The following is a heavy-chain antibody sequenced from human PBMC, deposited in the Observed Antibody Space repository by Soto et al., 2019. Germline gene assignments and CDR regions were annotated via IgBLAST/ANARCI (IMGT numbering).Heavy chain of an antibody. J-gene: IGHJ4*02. V-gene: IGHV1-69*02. Sequence: SVKVSCKASGYTFTSYYMHWVRQAPGQGLEWMGRIIPILGIANYAQKFQGRVTITADKSTSTAYMELSSLRSEDTAVYYCASSMYYYDRSVSIDYWGQ. CDR3: ASSMYYYDRSVSIDY. D-gene: IGHD3-22*01. CDR1: GYTFTSYY. CDR2: IIPILGIA.